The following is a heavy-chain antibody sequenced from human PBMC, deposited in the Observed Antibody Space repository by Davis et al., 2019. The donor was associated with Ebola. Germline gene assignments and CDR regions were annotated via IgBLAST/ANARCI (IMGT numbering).Heavy chain of an antibody. CDR1: GFTFRSYW. CDR3: LRLLDHSTEY. Sequence: PGGSLRLSCVASGFTFRSYWMGWVRQAPGKGLDWVATMADESEKYYVDSVKGRFTVSRDNAKSSLYLQMNSLRVEDTAVYYCLRLLDHSTEYWGQGTLVTVSS. CDR2: MADESEK. J-gene: IGHJ4*02. V-gene: IGHV3-7*01.